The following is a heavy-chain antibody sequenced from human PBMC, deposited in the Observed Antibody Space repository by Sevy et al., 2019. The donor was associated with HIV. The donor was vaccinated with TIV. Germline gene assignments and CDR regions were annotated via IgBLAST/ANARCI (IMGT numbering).Heavy chain of an antibody. CDR3: ARGSVGGLSPVNWFDP. J-gene: IGHJ5*02. Sequence: ASVKVSCKASGYTFSSYVISWVRQAPGQGLEWVGWISVSNGNTNYAEKVQDRVTITRDTSTSTVYMELRSLISDDTAVYYCARGSVGGLSPVNWFDPWGQGTLVTVST. CDR1: GYTFSSYV. D-gene: IGHD1-26*01. CDR2: ISVSNGNT. V-gene: IGHV1-18*01.